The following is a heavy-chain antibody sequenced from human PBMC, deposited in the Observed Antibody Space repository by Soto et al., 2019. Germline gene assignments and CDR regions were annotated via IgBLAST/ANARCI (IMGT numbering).Heavy chain of an antibody. CDR1: GFTFSSYG. Sequence: GGSLRLSCAASGFTFSSYGMHWVRQAPGKGLEWVAVISYDGSNKYYADSVKGRFTISRDNAKNTLYLQMNSLRAEDTAVYYCARVGSIWFGELLASDYWGQGTLVTVSS. V-gene: IGHV3-30*03. J-gene: IGHJ4*02. CDR2: ISYDGSNK. D-gene: IGHD3-10*01. CDR3: ARVGSIWFGELLASDY.